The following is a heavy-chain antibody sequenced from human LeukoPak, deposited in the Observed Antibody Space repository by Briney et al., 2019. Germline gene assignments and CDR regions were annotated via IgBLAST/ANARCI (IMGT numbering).Heavy chain of an antibody. CDR1: GGSISSSSYY. CDR2: IYYSGST. Sequence: PSETLSLTCTVSGGSISSSSYYWGWIRQPPGKGLEWIGSIYYSGSTYYNPSLKSRVTISVDTSKNQFSLKLSSVTAADTAVYYCARAGSGSRYNNWFDPWGQGTLVTISS. J-gene: IGHJ5*02. CDR3: ARAGSGSRYNNWFDP. D-gene: IGHD2-2*01. V-gene: IGHV4-39*07.